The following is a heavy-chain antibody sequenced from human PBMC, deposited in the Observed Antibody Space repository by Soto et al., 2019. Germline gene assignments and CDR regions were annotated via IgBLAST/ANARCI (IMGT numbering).Heavy chain of an antibody. CDR3: ARYSPPKKSYDSNPGWFAP. Sequence: SETLPLTCTVSGGTINNYSWTRIRQSPERELERIGYVYYTGSTNYNPSLKSRVTMSLDTSRNQFSLSLSSVTAADTAIYFCARYSPPKKSYDSNPGWFAPLGHGTLVTASS. CDR1: GGTINNYS. V-gene: IGHV4-59*01. CDR2: VYYTGST. D-gene: IGHD3-22*01. J-gene: IGHJ5*02.